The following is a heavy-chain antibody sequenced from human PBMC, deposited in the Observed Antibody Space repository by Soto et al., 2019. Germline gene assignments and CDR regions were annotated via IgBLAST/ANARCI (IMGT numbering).Heavy chain of an antibody. CDR3: ASCPQNCITSSPCCLFFDY. J-gene: IGHJ4*02. D-gene: IGHD3-10*01. CDR1: GYTFTSYA. CDR2: INAGNGNT. V-gene: IGHV1-3*01. Sequence: GASVKVSCKASGYTFTSYAMHWVRQAPGQRLEWMGWINAGNGNTKYSQKFQGRVTITRDTSASTAYMELSSLRSEDTAVYYCASCPQNCITSSPCCLFFDYWGQGTLVTSPQ.